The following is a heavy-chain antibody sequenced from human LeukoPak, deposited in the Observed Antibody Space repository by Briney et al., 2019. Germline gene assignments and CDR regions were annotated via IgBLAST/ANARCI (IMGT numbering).Heavy chain of an antibody. D-gene: IGHD3-10*01. CDR3: ARDSMVRGAIDY. CDR2: IYYSGST. Sequence: SETLSLTCTVSGGSISSYYWSWIRQPPGKGLEWIGYIYYSGSTNYNPSLKSRVTISVDTSKNQFSLKLSSVTAADTAGYYCARDSMVRGAIDYWGQGTLVTVSS. V-gene: IGHV4-59*01. CDR1: GGSISSYY. J-gene: IGHJ4*02.